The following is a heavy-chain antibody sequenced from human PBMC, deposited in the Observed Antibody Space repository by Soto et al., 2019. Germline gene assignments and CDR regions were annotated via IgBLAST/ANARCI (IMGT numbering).Heavy chain of an antibody. CDR2: ISSGGTTT. CDR3: AREWSTIGRWFGRKFES. D-gene: IGHD3-16*01. V-gene: IGHV3-23*01. Sequence: PGGSLRLSCAASVFTFSTHAMSLVRQSPGKGLEWVSSISSGGTTTFYAASVEGRFTISRDKSKNTLYLQMKSLRAEHTAVYYCAREWSTIGRWFGRKFESSGQGTQVTVSS. CDR1: VFTFSTHA. J-gene: IGHJ4*02.